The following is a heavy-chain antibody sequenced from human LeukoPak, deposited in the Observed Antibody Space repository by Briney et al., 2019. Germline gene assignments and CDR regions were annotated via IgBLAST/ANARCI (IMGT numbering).Heavy chain of an antibody. V-gene: IGHV4-31*03. CDR1: GGSISSGGYY. CDR3: ARGRTYDSSGYYRYYYYYYMDV. D-gene: IGHD3-22*01. J-gene: IGHJ6*03. CDR2: IYYSGST. Sequence: SQTLSLTCTVSGGSISSGGYYWSRIRQHPGKGLEWIGYIYYSGSTYYNPSLKSRVTISVDTSKNQFSLKLSSVTAADTAVYYCARGRTYDSSGYYRYYYYYYMDVWGKGTTVTVSS.